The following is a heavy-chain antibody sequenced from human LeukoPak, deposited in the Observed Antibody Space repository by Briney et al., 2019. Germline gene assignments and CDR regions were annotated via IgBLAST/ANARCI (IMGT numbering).Heavy chain of an antibody. CDR3: ARWYGTGGPRHRRPSSDDY. D-gene: IGHD7-27*01. CDR2: INHSGST. Sequence: SETLSLTCAVYGGSFSGYYWSWIRQPPGKGLEWIGEINHSGSTNYNPSLKSRVTISVDTSKNQFSLKLSSVTAADTAVYYCARWYGTGGPRHRRPSSDDYWGQGTLVTVSS. J-gene: IGHJ4*02. V-gene: IGHV4-34*01. CDR1: GGSFSGYY.